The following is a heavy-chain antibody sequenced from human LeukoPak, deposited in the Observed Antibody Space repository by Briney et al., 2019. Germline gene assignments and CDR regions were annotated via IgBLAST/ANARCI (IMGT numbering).Heavy chain of an antibody. Sequence: GASVKVSCKASGGTFSSYAISWVRQAPGQGLEWMGGIIPIFGTANYAQKFQSRVTITADESTSTAYMELSSLRSEDTAVYYCARTRSVVPAAHAWFDPWGQGTLVTVSS. CDR1: GGTFSSYA. V-gene: IGHV1-69*13. J-gene: IGHJ5*02. D-gene: IGHD2-2*01. CDR3: ARTRSVVPAAHAWFDP. CDR2: IIPIFGTA.